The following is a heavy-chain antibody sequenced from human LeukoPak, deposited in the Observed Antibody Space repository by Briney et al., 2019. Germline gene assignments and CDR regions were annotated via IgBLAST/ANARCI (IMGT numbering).Heavy chain of an antibody. J-gene: IGHJ6*02. V-gene: IGHV4-31*03. CDR1: GGSISSGGYY. Sequence: SETLSLTCTVSGGSISSGGYYWSWIRQHPGKGLEWIGYIYYSGSTYYNPSLKSRVTISVDTSKNQFSLKLSSVTAADTAVYYCASGWYGLYYYGMDVWGQGTTVTVSS. CDR2: IYYSGST. CDR3: ASGWYGLYYYGMDV. D-gene: IGHD6-19*01.